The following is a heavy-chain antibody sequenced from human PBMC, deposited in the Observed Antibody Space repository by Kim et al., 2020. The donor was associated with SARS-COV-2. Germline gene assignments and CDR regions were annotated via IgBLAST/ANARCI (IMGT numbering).Heavy chain of an antibody. CDR1: GGSIRSDNNY. CDR2: IYYTGDT. CDR3: AHYNSGTYYALDY. V-gene: IGHV4-39*02. Sequence: SETLSLTCIVSGGSIRSDNNYWGWIRQPPGKGLEWIASIYYTGDTFCNPSLKSRLTISRDTSKNHFSLKLTSVTAADTALYYCAHYNSGTYYALDYWGPGTLVTVSS. J-gene: IGHJ4*02. D-gene: IGHD3-10*01.